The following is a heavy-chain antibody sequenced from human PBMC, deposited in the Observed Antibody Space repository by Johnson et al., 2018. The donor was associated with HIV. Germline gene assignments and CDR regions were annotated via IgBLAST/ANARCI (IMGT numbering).Heavy chain of an antibody. J-gene: IGHJ3*02. CDR3: AKGDGIVGGSDAFDI. CDR2: INADGGAT. D-gene: IGHD1-26*01. V-gene: IGHV3-74*02. CDR1: GFTFSSYG. Sequence: VHLVESGGGLVQPGGSLRLSCAASGFTFSSYGMHWVRQAPGKGLVWVSRINADGGATTYADSVKGRFTISRDNAKNTLYLQMNSLRAEDTAVYYCAKGDGIVGGSDAFDIWGQVTMVTVSS.